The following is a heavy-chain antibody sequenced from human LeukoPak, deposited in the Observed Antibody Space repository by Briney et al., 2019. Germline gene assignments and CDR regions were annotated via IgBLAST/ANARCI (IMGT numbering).Heavy chain of an antibody. Sequence: SCKVSGFTLTELSMHWVRQAPGKGLEWVAVVAHDEKTIFYADSLKGRFTVSRDNSKNTVYLQMNSLRDEDTAVYYCAREKQSGGTPFDYWGQGSLVTVSS. J-gene: IGHJ4*02. CDR2: VAHDEKTI. D-gene: IGHD1-26*01. CDR3: AREKQSGGTPFDY. CDR1: GFTLTELS. V-gene: IGHV3-30*04.